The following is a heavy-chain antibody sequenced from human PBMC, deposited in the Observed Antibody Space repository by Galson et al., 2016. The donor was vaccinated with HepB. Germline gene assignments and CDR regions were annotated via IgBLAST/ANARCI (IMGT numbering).Heavy chain of an antibody. D-gene: IGHD2-8*01. Sequence: SLRLSCADSGFTFSDYFMSWLRQAPGKGLEWISYISGSGSTIYYADSVKGRFTIPRDNAKNSLYLEMNSLRAEDTAVYYCATQWDSWGQGTLVTVSS. CDR1: GFTFSDYF. CDR2: ISGSGSTI. V-gene: IGHV3-11*01. CDR3: ATQWDS. J-gene: IGHJ5*01.